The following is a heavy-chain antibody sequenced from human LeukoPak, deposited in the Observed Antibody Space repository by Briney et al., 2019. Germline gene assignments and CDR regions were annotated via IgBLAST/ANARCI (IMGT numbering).Heavy chain of an antibody. D-gene: IGHD1-20*01. Sequence: GGSLRLSCAASGFTFSSYAMHWVRQAPGKGLEWVAVISYDGSNKYYADSVKGRFTISRDNSKNTLYLQMNSLRAEDTAAYYCARVLNWNSLGYWGQGTLVTVSS. CDR3: ARVLNWNSLGY. CDR2: ISYDGSNK. V-gene: IGHV3-30-3*01. CDR1: GFTFSSYA. J-gene: IGHJ4*02.